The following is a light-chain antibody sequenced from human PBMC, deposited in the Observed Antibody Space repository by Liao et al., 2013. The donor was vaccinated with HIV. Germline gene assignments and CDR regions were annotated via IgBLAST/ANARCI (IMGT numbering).Light chain of an antibody. CDR1: DIGSKS. CDR3: QVWDSSSDQYV. J-gene: IGLJ1*01. CDR2: FDS. Sequence: SYELTQPPSVSVAPGKTARITCGGEDIGSKSVHWYHQKPGQAPVLVIYFDSDRPSGIPERFSGSNSGNTATLTISRVEAGDEADYYCQVWDSSSDQYVFGTGTKVTVL. V-gene: IGLV3-21*01.